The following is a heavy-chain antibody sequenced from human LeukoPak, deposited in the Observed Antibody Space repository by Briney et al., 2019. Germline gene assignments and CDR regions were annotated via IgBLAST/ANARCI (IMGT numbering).Heavy chain of an antibody. V-gene: IGHV3-7*01. J-gene: IGHJ3*02. CDR1: GFTFSSYW. CDR3: ARDGGSDYDYVWGSYRYPDAFDM. D-gene: IGHD3-16*02. CDR2: IKQDGSEK. Sequence: GGSLRLSCAASGFTFSSYWMSWVRQAPGKGLEWVANIKQDGSEKYYVDSVKGRFTISRDNAKNSLYLQMNSLRAEDTAVYYCARDGGSDYDYVWGSYRYPDAFDMWGQGTMVTVSS.